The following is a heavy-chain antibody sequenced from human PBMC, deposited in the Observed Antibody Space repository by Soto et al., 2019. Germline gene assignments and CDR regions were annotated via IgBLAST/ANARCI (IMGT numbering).Heavy chain of an antibody. Sequence: SETLSLTCIVSGGSISGSYWSWIRQSPGKGLEWLGYVYYTGSTNYSPSLRSRLSISVDTSKNEFSLRLSSVTAADTAVYFCARSVAVPGAHIDYWGQGTQVTVSS. D-gene: IGHD6-19*01. J-gene: IGHJ4*02. CDR1: GGSISGSY. CDR2: VYYTGST. V-gene: IGHV4-59*01. CDR3: ARSVAVPGAHIDY.